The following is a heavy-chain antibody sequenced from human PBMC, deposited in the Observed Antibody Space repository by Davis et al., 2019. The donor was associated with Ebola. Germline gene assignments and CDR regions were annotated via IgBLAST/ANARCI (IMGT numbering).Heavy chain of an antibody. J-gene: IGHJ3*02. Sequence: WGSLRLSCKGSGNSFTSFWIGWVRQMPGKGLEWMGVIYTGDSDTRYSPSFRGRVTISADKSLRTAYLQWSGLKASDTAMYYCASLRRTITGMDDAFDIWGQGTMVTVSS. V-gene: IGHV5-51*01. CDR2: IYTGDSDT. CDR3: ASLRRTITGMDDAFDI. D-gene: IGHD2-8*02. CDR1: GNSFTSFW.